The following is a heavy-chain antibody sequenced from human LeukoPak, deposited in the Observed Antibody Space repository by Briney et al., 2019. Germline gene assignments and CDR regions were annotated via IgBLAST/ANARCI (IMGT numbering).Heavy chain of an antibody. Sequence: GRFTISRDNAKNSLYLQMKSLRAEDTAVYYCAKVARGYSGYEEDYWGQGTLVTVSS. D-gene: IGHD5-12*01. J-gene: IGHJ4*02. CDR3: AKVARGYSGYEEDY. V-gene: IGHV3-11*05.